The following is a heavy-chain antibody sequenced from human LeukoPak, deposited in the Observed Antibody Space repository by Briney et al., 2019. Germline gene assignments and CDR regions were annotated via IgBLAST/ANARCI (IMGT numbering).Heavy chain of an antibody. CDR2: INHSGST. Sequence: KTSETLSLTCAVYGGSFSGYYWSWIRQPPGKGLEWIGEINHSGSTNYNPSLKSRVTISVDTSKNQLSLKLSSVTAADTAVYYCARGRDYYGSGSFVDYWGQGTLVTVSS. CDR3: ARGRDYYGSGSFVDY. V-gene: IGHV4-34*01. CDR1: GGSFSGYY. D-gene: IGHD3-10*01. J-gene: IGHJ4*02.